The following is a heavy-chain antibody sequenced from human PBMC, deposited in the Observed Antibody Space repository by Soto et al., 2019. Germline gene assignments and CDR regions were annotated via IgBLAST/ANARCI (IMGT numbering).Heavy chain of an antibody. CDR1: GFTFSSHG. V-gene: IGHV3-30*18. CDR3: AKDGERDSSSWYFDY. CDR2: ISYDGSNK. J-gene: IGHJ4*02. D-gene: IGHD6-13*01. Sequence: GGSLRLSCAASGFTFSSHGMHWVRQAPGKGLEWVAVISYDGSNKYYADSVKGRFTISRDNSKNTLYLQMNSLRAEDTAVYYCAKDGERDSSSWYFDYWGQGTLVTVSS.